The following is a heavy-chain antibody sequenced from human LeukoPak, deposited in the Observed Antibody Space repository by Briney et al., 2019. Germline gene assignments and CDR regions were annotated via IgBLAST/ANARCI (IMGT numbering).Heavy chain of an antibody. J-gene: IGHJ3*01. CDR1: GFTFSSYA. CDR2: ISGSGGST. CDR3: ARGPDPVVRGPRRAFDL. D-gene: IGHD3-10*01. Sequence: GGSLRLSCAASGFTFSSYAMSWVRQAPGKGLEWVSAISGSGGSTYYADSVKGRFTISRDNSKNTLYLQMNSLTVDDTAMYYCARGPDPVVRGPRRAFDLWGQGTMVTVSS. V-gene: IGHV3-23*01.